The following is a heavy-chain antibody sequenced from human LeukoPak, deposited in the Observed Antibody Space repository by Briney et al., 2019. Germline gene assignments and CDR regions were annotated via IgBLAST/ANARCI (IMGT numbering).Heavy chain of an antibody. CDR2: INHSGST. CDR3: ARFYDILTGYSIGNWFDP. V-gene: IGHV4-34*01. CDR1: GGPFSGYY. Sequence: SETLSLTCAVYGGPFSGYYWSWIRQPPGKGLEWIGEINHSGSTNYNPSLKSRVTISVDTSKNQFSLKLSSVTAADTAVYYCARFYDILTGYSIGNWFDPWGQGTLVTVSS. J-gene: IGHJ5*02. D-gene: IGHD3-9*01.